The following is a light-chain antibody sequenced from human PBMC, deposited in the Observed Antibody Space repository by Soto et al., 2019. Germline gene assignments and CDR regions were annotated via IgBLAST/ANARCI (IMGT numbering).Light chain of an antibody. V-gene: IGLV2-14*02. Sequence: QSVLTQPASVSGSPGQSITISCTGTSSDVGSYNLVSWYQLHPGKVPKLILYEVSKRPSGVPDRFSGSRSGNTASLTVSGLQAEDEADYYCSSFAGSPVVFGGGTKLTVL. CDR1: SSDVGSYNL. CDR2: EVS. CDR3: SSFAGSPVV. J-gene: IGLJ2*01.